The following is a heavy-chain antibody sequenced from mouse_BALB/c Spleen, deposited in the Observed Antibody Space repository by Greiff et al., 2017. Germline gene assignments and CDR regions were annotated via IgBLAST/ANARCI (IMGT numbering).Heavy chain of an antibody. Sequence: VMLVESGAELVRPGTSVKVSCKASGYAFTNYLIEWVKQRPGQGLEWIGVINPGSGGTNYNEKFKGKATLTADKSSSTAYMQLSSLTSDDSAVYFCARDYGRYWGQGTSVTVSS. D-gene: IGHD1-1*01. CDR3: ARDYGRY. V-gene: IGHV1-54*03. CDR1: GYAFTNYL. J-gene: IGHJ4*01. CDR2: INPGSGGT.